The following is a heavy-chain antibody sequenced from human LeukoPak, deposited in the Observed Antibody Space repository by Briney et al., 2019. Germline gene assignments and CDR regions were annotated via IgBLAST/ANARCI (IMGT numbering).Heavy chain of an antibody. J-gene: IGHJ4*02. CDR1: GFTFSSYA. CDR2: ISYDGSNK. V-gene: IGHV3-30*04. CDR3: ARQELDIVAPNFGY. Sequence: GGSLRLSCAASGFTFSSYAMHWVRQAPGKGLEWVAVISYDGSNKYYADSVKGRFTISRDNSKNTLYLQMNSLRAEDTAVYYCARQELDIVAPNFGYWGQGTLVTVSS. D-gene: IGHD5-12*01.